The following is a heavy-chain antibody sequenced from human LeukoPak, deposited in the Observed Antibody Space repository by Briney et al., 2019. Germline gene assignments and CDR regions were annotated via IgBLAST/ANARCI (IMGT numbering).Heavy chain of an antibody. CDR3: ARDQIGYSYGFDY. D-gene: IGHD5-18*01. CDR2: IKQDGSEK. Sequence: PGGSLGLSCAASGFTFSSYWMSWVRQAPGKGLEWVANIKQDGSEKYYVDSVKGRFTISRDNAKNSLYLQMNSLRAEDTAVYYCARDQIGYSYGFDYWGQGTLVTVSS. V-gene: IGHV3-7*01. J-gene: IGHJ4*02. CDR1: GFTFSSYW.